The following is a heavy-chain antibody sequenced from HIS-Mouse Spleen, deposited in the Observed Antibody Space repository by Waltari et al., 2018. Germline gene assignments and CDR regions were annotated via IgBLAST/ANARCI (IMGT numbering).Heavy chain of an antibody. Sequence: QLQLQESGPGLVKPSETLSLTCTVSGGSIRSRSYYWGWIRQPPGKGLECIGSICYSGSTYYNPSLKSRVTISVDTSKNQFSLKLSSVTAADTAVYYCAREIPYSSSWYDWYFDLWGRGTLVTVSS. V-gene: IGHV4-39*07. J-gene: IGHJ2*01. CDR3: AREIPYSSSWYDWYFDL. CDR2: ICYSGST. D-gene: IGHD6-13*01. CDR1: GGSIRSRSYY.